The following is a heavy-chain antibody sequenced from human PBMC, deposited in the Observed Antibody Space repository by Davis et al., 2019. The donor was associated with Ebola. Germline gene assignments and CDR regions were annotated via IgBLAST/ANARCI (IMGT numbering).Heavy chain of an antibody. J-gene: IGHJ6*02. CDR1: GGSFSGYY. D-gene: IGHD3-22*01. CDR3: ARDPRGWYYDSSGYSPAYYYYGMDV. CDR2: INHSGST. V-gene: IGHV4-34*01. Sequence: MPSETLSLTCAVYGGSFSGYYWSWIRQPPGKGLEWIGEINHSGSTNYNPSLKSRVTISVDTSKNQFSLKLSPVTAADTAVYYCARDPRGWYYDSSGYSPAYYYYGMDVWGQGTTVTVSS.